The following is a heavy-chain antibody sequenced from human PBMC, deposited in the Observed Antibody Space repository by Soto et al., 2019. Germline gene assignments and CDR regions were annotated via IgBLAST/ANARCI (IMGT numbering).Heavy chain of an antibody. CDR1: GFTFSSYG. V-gene: IGHV3-30*18. Sequence: QVQLVESGGGVVKPGRSLRLSFAASGFTFSSYGMHWVRQAPGKGLEWVAVISYDGSNKYYADSVKGRFTISRDNSRNTLYLQMNSVRAEDTAVYYCAKSPLFPPDYWGQGTLVTVSS. D-gene: IGHD3-3*01. CDR3: AKSPLFPPDY. J-gene: IGHJ4*02. CDR2: ISYDGSNK.